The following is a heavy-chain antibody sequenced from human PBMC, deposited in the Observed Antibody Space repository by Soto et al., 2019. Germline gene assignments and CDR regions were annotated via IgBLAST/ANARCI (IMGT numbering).Heavy chain of an antibody. J-gene: IGHJ4*02. CDR3: ARGIKLVVPAATPEY. CDR1: GGSFSCYY. Sequence: PSETLSLTCAVYGGSFSCYYWTWIRQTPEKGLEWIGEIYHSGSTTHNPSLKSRVTISVDRSKNQFSLNLNSVTAADTAVYYCARGIKLVVPAATPEYWGPGTLVTVSS. CDR2: IYHSGST. D-gene: IGHD2-2*01. V-gene: IGHV4-34*01.